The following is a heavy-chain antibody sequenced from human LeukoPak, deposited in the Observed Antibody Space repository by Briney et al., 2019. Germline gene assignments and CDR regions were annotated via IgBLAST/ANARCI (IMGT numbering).Heavy chain of an antibody. V-gene: IGHV4-59*01. CDR3: VRDLTASNAFHF. CDR2: IYYSGST. D-gene: IGHD2-21*02. CDR1: GGSISSYY. Sequence: SETLSLTCTVSGGSISSYYWSWIRQPPGKGLEWIGYIYYSGSTNYNPSLKSRVTISVDTSKNQFSLKLSSVTAADTAVYYCVRDLTASNAFHFWGQGTMVTVSS. J-gene: IGHJ3*01.